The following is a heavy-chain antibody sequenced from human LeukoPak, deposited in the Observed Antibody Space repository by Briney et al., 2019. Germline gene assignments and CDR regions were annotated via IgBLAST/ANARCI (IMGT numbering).Heavy chain of an antibody. D-gene: IGHD3-22*01. CDR1: GGSISSYY. J-gene: IGHJ3*02. CDR3: AREDVYYYDSSGYSNFDI. Sequence: SETLSLTCTVSGGSISSYYWSWIRQPAGKGLEWIGRIYTSGSTNYNPSLKSRVTMSVDTSKNQFSLKPSSVTAADTAVYYCAREDVYYYDSSGYSNFDIWGQGTMVTVSS. CDR2: IYTSGST. V-gene: IGHV4-4*07.